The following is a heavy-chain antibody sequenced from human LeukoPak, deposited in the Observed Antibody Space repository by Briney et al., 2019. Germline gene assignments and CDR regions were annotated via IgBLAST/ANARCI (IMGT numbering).Heavy chain of an antibody. CDR1: GGSISTSSYY. D-gene: IGHD3-10*01. J-gene: IGHJ5*01. Sequence: SQTLSLTCTVSGGSISTSSYYWGWIRQPPGKGLEWIGSIFYSGSTYYNPSLESRVTISVDMSKNQFSLQLTSVTAADTAVYYCARKGEHYYDSGKVWPAWFDSWGQGTPVTVSS. CDR2: IFYSGST. V-gene: IGHV4-39*07. CDR3: ARKGEHYYDSGKVWPAWFDS.